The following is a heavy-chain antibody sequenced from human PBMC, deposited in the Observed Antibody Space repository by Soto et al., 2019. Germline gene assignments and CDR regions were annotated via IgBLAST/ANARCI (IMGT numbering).Heavy chain of an antibody. V-gene: IGHV4-4*07. Sequence: SETLSLTCNVSGGSISSFYWTWIRQPAGGRLEWIGRVYDSGSSNYNPSLKTRITMSLHRSRSQFSLSLYSVTAADTAVYYCARGVDENEFYQWANWFDFWGQGILVTVSS. CDR3: ARGVDENEFYQWANWFDF. CDR1: GGSISSFY. D-gene: IGHD1-26*01. CDR2: VYDSGSS. J-gene: IGHJ5*01.